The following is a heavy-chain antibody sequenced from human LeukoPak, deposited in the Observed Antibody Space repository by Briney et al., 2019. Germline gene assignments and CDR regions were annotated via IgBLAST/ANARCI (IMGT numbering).Heavy chain of an antibody. Sequence: PGGSLRLSCAASGFTVSNNYMIWVRQAPGKGLEWVSVIYSGSNTYYADSVKGRFTISRDNSKNKLYLQMNSLRAEDTAVYYCAGKNIVVVTASLHYRLDPWGQGTLVTVSS. D-gene: IGHD2-21*02. V-gene: IGHV3-66*01. J-gene: IGHJ5*02. CDR1: GFTVSNNY. CDR2: IYSGSNT. CDR3: AGKNIVVVTASLHYRLDP.